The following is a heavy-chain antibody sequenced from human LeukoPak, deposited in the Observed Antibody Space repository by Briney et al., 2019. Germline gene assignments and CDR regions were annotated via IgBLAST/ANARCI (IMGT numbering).Heavy chain of an antibody. CDR2: ISGSGGST. D-gene: IGHD2-21*02. CDR3: AKDVAYCGGDCYSGFDY. Sequence: GGSLRLSCAASGFTFSSYAMSWVRRAPGKGLEWVSAISGSGGSTYYADSVKGRFTISRDNSKNTLYLQMNSLRAEDTAVYYCAKDVAYCGGDCYSGFDYWGQGTLVTVSS. CDR1: GFTFSSYA. V-gene: IGHV3-23*01. J-gene: IGHJ4*02.